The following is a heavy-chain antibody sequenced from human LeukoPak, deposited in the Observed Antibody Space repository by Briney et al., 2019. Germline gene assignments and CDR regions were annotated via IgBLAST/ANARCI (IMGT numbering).Heavy chain of an antibody. Sequence: SETLSLTCTGSGGSISSYYWSWIRQPPGQGLEWIGYIYYSGSTNYNPSLKSRVTISVDTSKNQFSLKLSSVTAADTAVYYCARERLSGVDYWGQGTLVTVSS. CDR1: GGSISSYY. CDR3: ARERLSGVDY. V-gene: IGHV4-59*01. CDR2: IYYSGST. J-gene: IGHJ4*02. D-gene: IGHD3-10*01.